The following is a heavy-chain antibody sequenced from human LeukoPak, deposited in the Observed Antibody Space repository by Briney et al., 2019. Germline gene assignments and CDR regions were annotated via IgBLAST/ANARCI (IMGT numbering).Heavy chain of an antibody. V-gene: IGHV3-23*01. CDR2: ISGSGGST. J-gene: IGHJ4*02. D-gene: IGHD3-3*01. CDR3: AKDHVLRFLEWLFDY. Sequence: PGGSLRLSCAASGFTFSSYAMSWVRQAPGKGLEWVSAISGSGGSTYYADSVKGRFTISRDNSKNTLYLQMNSLRAEGTAVYYCAKDHVLRFLEWLFDYWGQGTLVTVSS. CDR1: GFTFSSYA.